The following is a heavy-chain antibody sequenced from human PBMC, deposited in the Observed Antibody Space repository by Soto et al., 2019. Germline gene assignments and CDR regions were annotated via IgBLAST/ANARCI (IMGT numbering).Heavy chain of an antibody. V-gene: IGHV6-1*01. J-gene: IGHJ4*02. Sequence: SQTLPLTCAIPGDSVSSNSAAWNWIRQSPSRGLEWLGRTYYRSKWYNDYAVSVKSRITINPDTSKNQFYLQLNSVTPEDTAVYYCAREVPGLIAVAGYYSDYWGKGTMVTVSP. CDR1: GDSVSSNSAA. D-gene: IGHD6-19*01. CDR2: TYYRSKWYN. CDR3: AREVPGLIAVAGYYSDY.